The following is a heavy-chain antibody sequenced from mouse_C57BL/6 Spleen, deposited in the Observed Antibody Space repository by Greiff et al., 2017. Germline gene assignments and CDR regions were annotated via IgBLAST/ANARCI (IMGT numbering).Heavy chain of an antibody. D-gene: IGHD1-1*01. Sequence: EVQLVESGGGLVQPGGSLSLSCAASGFTFTDYYMSWVRQPPGKALEWLGFIRNKANGYTTEYSASVKGRFTISRDNSQSILYLQMNALRAEDSATYYCARAYGSSSPFAYWGQGTLFTVSA. V-gene: IGHV7-3*01. CDR3: ARAYGSSSPFAY. CDR2: IRNKANGYTT. CDR1: GFTFTDYY. J-gene: IGHJ3*01.